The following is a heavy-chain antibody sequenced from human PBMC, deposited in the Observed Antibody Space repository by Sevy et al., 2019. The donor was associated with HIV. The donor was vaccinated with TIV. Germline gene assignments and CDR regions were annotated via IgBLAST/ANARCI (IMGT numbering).Heavy chain of an antibody. D-gene: IGHD1-26*01. J-gene: IGHJ3*02. V-gene: IGHV3-23*01. CDR1: GFTLISYA. Sequence: GGSLRLSCKASGFTLISYAMSWVRQAPGEGLEWVSPITGNGDSTYYADSVKGRFTISRDNSKNTLFLQMNSLTAEDTAVYYCARHEFIVGPILGAFPIWGQGTMVTVSS. CDR3: ARHEFIVGPILGAFPI. CDR2: ITGNGDST.